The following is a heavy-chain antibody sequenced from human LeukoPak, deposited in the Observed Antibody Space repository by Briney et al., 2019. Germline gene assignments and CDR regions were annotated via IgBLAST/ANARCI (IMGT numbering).Heavy chain of an antibody. CDR1: GFTFSSYS. V-gene: IGHV3-21*01. D-gene: IGHD3-10*01. CDR2: ISSSSSYI. Sequence: GGSLRLSCAASGFTFSSYSMNWVRQAPGKGLEWVSSISSSSSYIYYAESVKGRFTISRDNAKNSLYLQMNSLGAEYTAVYYCARDSLRFRAVLPFDYWGQGTLVTVSS. J-gene: IGHJ4*02. CDR3: ARDSLRFRAVLPFDY.